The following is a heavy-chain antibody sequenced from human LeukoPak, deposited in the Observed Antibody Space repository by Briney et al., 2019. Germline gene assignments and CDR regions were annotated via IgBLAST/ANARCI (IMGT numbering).Heavy chain of an antibody. CDR1: GFTFSSYG. D-gene: IGHD2-2*01. CDR3: AKDLDIVVVPAAIGGTDY. CDR2: IRYDGSNK. V-gene: IGHV3-30*02. Sequence: PGGSLRLSCAASGFTFSSYGMHWVRQAPGKGLEWVAFIRYDGSNKYYADSVKGRFTISRDNSKNTLYLQMNSLRAEDTAVYYCAKDLDIVVVPAAIGGTDYWGQGTLVTVSS. J-gene: IGHJ4*02.